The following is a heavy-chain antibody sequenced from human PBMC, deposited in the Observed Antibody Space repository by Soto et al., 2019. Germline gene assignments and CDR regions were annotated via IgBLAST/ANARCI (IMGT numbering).Heavy chain of an antibody. J-gene: IGHJ4*02. D-gene: IGHD1-26*01. CDR2: IIPIFGTA. Sequence: QVQLVQSGAEVKKPGSSVKVSCKASGGTFSSYAISWVRQAPGQGLEWMGGIIPIFGTANYAQKFQGRVTITADESKSTAYMELISLRSEDTAVYYCASDLDNSWELLGMGYWGQGTLVTVSS. V-gene: IGHV1-69*01. CDR1: GGTFSSYA. CDR3: ASDLDNSWELLGMGY.